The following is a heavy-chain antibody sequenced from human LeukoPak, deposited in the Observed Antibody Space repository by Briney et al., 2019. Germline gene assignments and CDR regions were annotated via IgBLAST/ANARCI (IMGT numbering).Heavy chain of an antibody. CDR1: GYTFTSYY. D-gene: IGHD3-3*01. CDR2: INPSGGST. J-gene: IGHJ4*02. Sequence: GASVKVSCKASGYTFTSYYMHWVRQAPGQGLEWMGIINPSGGSTSYAQKFQGRVTMTRDTSTSTVYMELSSPRSEDTAVYYCARDPGPYYDFWSGYYLNYFDYWGQGTLVTVSS. CDR3: ARDPGPYYDFWSGYYLNYFDY. V-gene: IGHV1-46*01.